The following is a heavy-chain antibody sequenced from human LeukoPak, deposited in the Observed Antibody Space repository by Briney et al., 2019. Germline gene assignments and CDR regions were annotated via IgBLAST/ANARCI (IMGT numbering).Heavy chain of an antibody. J-gene: IGHJ4*02. CDR3: ARYDYGRSGFDY. CDR2: IYSGGTT. CDR1: GFTVSTNY. D-gene: IGHD5-12*01. Sequence: PGGSLRLSCAASGFTVSTNYMTWVRQAPGKGLERVSVIYSGGTTYYADYVKGRFSISRDNSKNTLYLQMNSVRAEDTAVYYCARYDYGRSGFDYWGQGTLVTVSS. V-gene: IGHV3-66*01.